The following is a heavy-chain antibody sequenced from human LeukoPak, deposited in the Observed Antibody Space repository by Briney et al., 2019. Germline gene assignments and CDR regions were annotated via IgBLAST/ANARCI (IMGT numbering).Heavy chain of an antibody. CDR3: ARDPDGYYYGMDV. Sequence: GGSPRLSCAASGFTFSSYWIHWVRQAPGKGLVWVSRINSDGSSTSYADSVKGRFTISRDNAKNTLYLQMNSLRAEDTAVYYCARDPDGYYYGMDVWGQGTTVTVSS. CDR2: INSDGSST. CDR1: GFTFSSYW. J-gene: IGHJ6*02. D-gene: IGHD1-14*01. V-gene: IGHV3-74*01.